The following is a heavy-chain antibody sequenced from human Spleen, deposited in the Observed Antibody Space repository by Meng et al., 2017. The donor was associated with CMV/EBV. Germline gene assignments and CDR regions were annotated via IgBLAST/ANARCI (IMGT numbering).Heavy chain of an antibody. D-gene: IGHD3-10*01. CDR1: GGTFSSYA. V-gene: IGHV1-69*05. CDR3: ARDSGYYYGMDV. J-gene: IGHJ6*02. CDR2: IIPIFGTA. Sequence: SVKVSCKASGGTFSSYAISWVRQAPGQGLEWMGGIIPIFGTANYAQKFQGRVTITTDESTSTAYMELSSLRSEDTAVYYCARDSGYYYGMDVWGQGTTVTVSS.